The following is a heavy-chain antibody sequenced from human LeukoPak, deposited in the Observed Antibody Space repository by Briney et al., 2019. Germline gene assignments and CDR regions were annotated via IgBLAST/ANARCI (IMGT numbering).Heavy chain of an antibody. CDR2: IYYSGST. CDR3: ARSVLLWFGELLGTNWFDP. D-gene: IGHD3-10*01. Sequence: SETLSLTCTVSGGSISSYYWSWIRQPPGKGLEWIGYIYYSGSTNYNPSLKSRVTISVDTSKNQFSLKLSSVTAADTAVYYCARSVLLWFGELLGTNWFDPWGQGTLVTVSS. CDR1: GGSISSYY. V-gene: IGHV4-59*01. J-gene: IGHJ5*02.